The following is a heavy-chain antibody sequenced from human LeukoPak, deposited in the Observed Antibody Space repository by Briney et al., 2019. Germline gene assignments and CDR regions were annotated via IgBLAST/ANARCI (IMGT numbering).Heavy chain of an antibody. J-gene: IGHJ4*02. Sequence: ASVKASCKASGYTFTGHAMNWVRQAPGQGPEWMGYINTKTGNPTYAQGFTGRFVFLDTSVSTAYLQISSLKPEDTGVYYCAKGGWVAVTGMDSWGQGTLVTVSS. CDR2: INTKTGNP. V-gene: IGHV7-4-1*02. CDR1: GYTFTGHA. D-gene: IGHD6-19*01. CDR3: AKGGWVAVTGMDS.